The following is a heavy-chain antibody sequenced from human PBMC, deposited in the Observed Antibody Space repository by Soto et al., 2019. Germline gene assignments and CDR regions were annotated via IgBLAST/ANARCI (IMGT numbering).Heavy chain of an antibody. CDR3: ARVSGIVATILDYYYHGMDV. CDR2: IIPIFGTA. J-gene: IGHJ6*02. V-gene: IGHV1-69*13. D-gene: IGHD5-12*01. Sequence: RASVKVSCKASGGTFSSYAISWVRQAPGQGLEWMGGIIPIFGTANYAQKFQGRVTITADESTSTAYMELSSLRSEDTAVYYCARVSGIVATILDYYYHGMDVWGQGTTVTVSS. CDR1: GGTFSSYA.